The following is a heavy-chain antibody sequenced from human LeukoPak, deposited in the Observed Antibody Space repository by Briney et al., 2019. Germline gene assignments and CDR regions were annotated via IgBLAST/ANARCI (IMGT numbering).Heavy chain of an antibody. J-gene: IGHJ6*03. CDR2: MNPNSGNT. CDR3: ARVDQIVVVAATRLYYYYYMDV. D-gene: IGHD2-15*01. Sequence: VATVNVSCKASGYTFTSYDINWVRQATGQGLEWMGWMNPNSGNTGYAQKFQGRVTMTRNTSISTAYMELSSLRSEDTAVYYCARVDQIVVVAATRLYYYYYMDVWGKGTTVTVSS. CDR1: GYTFTSYD. V-gene: IGHV1-8*01.